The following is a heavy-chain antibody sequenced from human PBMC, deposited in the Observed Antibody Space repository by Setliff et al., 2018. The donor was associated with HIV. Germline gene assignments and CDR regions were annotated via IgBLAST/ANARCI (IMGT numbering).Heavy chain of an antibody. V-gene: IGHV4-34*01. CDR2: VSHTGST. Sequence: SETLSLTCAVYGGSLSGYYWRWIRQPPGKGLEWIGDVSHTGSTNYNPSLKSRITISADTPKNQFSLKLSSVTAADTAVYYCARGHSSSWRRLWGYWGQGTLVTVSS. CDR3: ARGHSSSWRRLWGY. D-gene: IGHD6-13*01. CDR1: GGSLSGYY. J-gene: IGHJ4*02.